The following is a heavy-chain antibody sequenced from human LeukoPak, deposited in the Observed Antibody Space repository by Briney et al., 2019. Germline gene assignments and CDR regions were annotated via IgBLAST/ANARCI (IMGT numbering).Heavy chain of an antibody. CDR2: IIPIFGTA. J-gene: IGHJ4*02. V-gene: IGHV1-69*13. Sequence: SVNVSCKASGGTFSSYAISWVRQAPGQGLEWVGGIIPIFGTANYAQKFQGRVTITADESTSTAYMELSSLRSEDTAVYYCARDLSGSGWEYYFDYWGQGTLVTVSS. CDR3: ARDLSGSGWEYYFDY. CDR1: GGTFSSYA. D-gene: IGHD6-19*01.